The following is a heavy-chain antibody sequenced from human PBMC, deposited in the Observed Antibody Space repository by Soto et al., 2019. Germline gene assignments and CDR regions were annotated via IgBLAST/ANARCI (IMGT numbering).Heavy chain of an antibody. V-gene: IGHV3-30*18. CDR1: GFTFSNYG. CDR3: AKGEIEYGASEFHY. J-gene: IGHJ4*02. CDR2: ISSDGIDN. D-gene: IGHD4-17*01. Sequence: QVQLVESGGGVVQPGRSLRLSCAASGFTFSNYGIHWVRQAPGKGLEWVAFISSDGIDNKNADSMKGRLTISRDNSKNTLYLQMNSLRPEDTAVYYCAKGEIEYGASEFHYWGQGTLVTVSS.